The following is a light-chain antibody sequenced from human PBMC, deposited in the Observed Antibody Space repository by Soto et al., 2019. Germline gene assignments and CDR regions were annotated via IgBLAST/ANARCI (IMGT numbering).Light chain of an antibody. Sequence: SYELTQPLSVSVALGQTARITCGGNNIGSKNVYWYQQKPGQAPVLVIYRDSYRPSGIPERFSGSNSGNTATLTISRAQAGDEADYYCQVWDSSTAVFGGGTKLTVL. J-gene: IGLJ3*02. CDR3: QVWDSSTAV. CDR2: RDS. CDR1: NIGSKN. V-gene: IGLV3-9*01.